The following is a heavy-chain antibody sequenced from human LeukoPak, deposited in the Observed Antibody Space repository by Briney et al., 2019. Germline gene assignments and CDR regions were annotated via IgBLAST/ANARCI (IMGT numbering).Heavy chain of an antibody. CDR2: ISGSGGST. D-gene: IGHD2-15*01. CDR1: GFTFSSYG. CDR3: AKDRSPLSGPGRVLDY. Sequence: GGTLRLSCAASGFTFSSYGMSWVRQAPGKGLEWVSAISGSGGSTYYADSVKGRFTISRDNSKNTLYLQMNSLRAEDTAVYYCAKDRSPLSGPGRVLDYWGQGTLVTVSS. J-gene: IGHJ4*02. V-gene: IGHV3-23*01.